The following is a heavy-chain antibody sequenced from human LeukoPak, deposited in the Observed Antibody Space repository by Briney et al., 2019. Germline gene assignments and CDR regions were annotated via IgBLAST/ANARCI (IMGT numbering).Heavy chain of an antibody. CDR3: VKDRAGYCSGGSCQDLDY. Sequence: PGGSLRLSCSASGFTFRSYAMHWVRQAPGKGLEYVSAISSNGGSTYYADSVKGRFTISRDNSKNTLYLQMSSLRAEDTAVYYCVKDRAGYCSGGSCQDLDYWGQGTLVTVSS. D-gene: IGHD2-15*01. CDR1: GFTFRSYA. J-gene: IGHJ4*02. V-gene: IGHV3-64D*06. CDR2: ISSNGGST.